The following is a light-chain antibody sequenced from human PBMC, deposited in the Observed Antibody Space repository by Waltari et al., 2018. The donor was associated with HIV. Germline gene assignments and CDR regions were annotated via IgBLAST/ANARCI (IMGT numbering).Light chain of an antibody. CDR3: CSYTSTTAFDV. CDR2: EVS. J-gene: IGLJ1*01. V-gene: IGLV2-14*01. Sequence: QSALTQPASVSGSPGQSVTISCTETSSDIGGYNYVSWYQQHPGKAPKLIISEVSSRPSGVSDRFSGSKSGNTASLTISGLQAEDEADYYCCSYTSTTAFDVFGTGTRVSVL. CDR1: SSDIGGYNY.